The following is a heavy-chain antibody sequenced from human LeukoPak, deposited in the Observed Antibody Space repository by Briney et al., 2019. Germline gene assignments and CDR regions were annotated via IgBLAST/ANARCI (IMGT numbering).Heavy chain of an antibody. J-gene: IGHJ6*03. V-gene: IGHV3-30*02. CDR1: GFTFSSYG. D-gene: IGHD1-1*01. CDR2: IRYDGSNK. Sequence: GGSLRLSCAASGFTFSSYGMHWVRQAPGKGLEWVAFIRYDGSNKYYADSVKGRFTISRDNSKNTLYLQMNSLRAEDTAVYYCAKDRERYYYYYMDVWGKGTTVTISS. CDR3: AKDRERYYYYYMDV.